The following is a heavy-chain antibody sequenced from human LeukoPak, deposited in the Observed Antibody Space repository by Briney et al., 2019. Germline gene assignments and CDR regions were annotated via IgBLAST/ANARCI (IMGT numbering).Heavy chain of an antibody. V-gene: IGHV3-23*01. CDR2: ISGSGSGGST. CDR1: GFTFSSSA. D-gene: IGHD2-2*01. CDR3: AKVKCSSTSCYFGLGPFDY. J-gene: IGHJ4*02. Sequence: GGSLRLSCAASGFTFSSSAMSWVRQAPGKGLEWVSSISGSGSGGSTYYADSVKGRFTISRDNSKNTLYLQMNSLRAEDTAVYYCAKVKCSSTSCYFGLGPFDYWGQGTLVTVSS.